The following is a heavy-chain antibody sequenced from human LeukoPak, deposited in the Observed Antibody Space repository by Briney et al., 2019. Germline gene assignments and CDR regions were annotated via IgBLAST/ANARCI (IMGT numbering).Heavy chain of an antibody. CDR2: ISSSGSTI. CDR3: APGDNWKGGAFDI. D-gene: IGHD1-20*01. J-gene: IGHJ3*02. Sequence: PGGSLRLSCAASGFTFSSYEMNWVRQAPGKGLEWVSYISSSGSTIYYADSVKGRFTISRDNAKNSLYLQMNSLRAEDTAVYYCAPGDNWKGGAFDIWGQGTMLTVSS. CDR1: GFTFSSYE. V-gene: IGHV3-48*03.